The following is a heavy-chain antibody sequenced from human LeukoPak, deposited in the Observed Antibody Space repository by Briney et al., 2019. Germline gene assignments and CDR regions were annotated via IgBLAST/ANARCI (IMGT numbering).Heavy chain of an antibody. D-gene: IGHD3-3*01. CDR2: ISGSGGST. CDR1: GFSFSTYT. J-gene: IGHJ4*02. Sequence: GGSLRLSCVASGFSFSTYTTSWFRQAPGKGLEWVSGISGSGGSTYYADSVKGRFTISRDNSKNTLYLEMNSLRAEDTAIYYCAKGTFADFWSGYYAYYFDHWGQGTLVTVSS. CDR3: AKGTFADFWSGYYAYYFDH. V-gene: IGHV3-23*01.